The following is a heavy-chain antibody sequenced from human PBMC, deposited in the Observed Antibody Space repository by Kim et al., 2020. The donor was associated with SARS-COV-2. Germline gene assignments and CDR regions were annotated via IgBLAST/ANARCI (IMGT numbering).Heavy chain of an antibody. CDR3: ARDRAAAGSNYYYYGMDV. V-gene: IGHV4-34*01. Sequence: SETLSLTCAVYGGSFSGYYWSWIRQPPGKGLEWIGEINHSGSTNYNPSLKSRVTISVDTSKNQFSLKLSSVTAADTAVYYCARDRAAAGSNYYYYGMDV. CDR1: GGSFSGYY. J-gene: IGHJ6*01. CDR2: INHSGST. D-gene: IGHD6-13*01.